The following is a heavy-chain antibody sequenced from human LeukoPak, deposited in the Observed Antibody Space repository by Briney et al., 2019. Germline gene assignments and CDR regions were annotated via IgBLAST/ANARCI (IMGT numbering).Heavy chain of an antibody. CDR1: GGSISSGDYY. J-gene: IGHJ4*02. CDR2: IYYSGST. Sequence: SETLSLTCTVSGGSISSGDYYWSWIRQPPGKGLEWIGYIYYSGSTYYNPSLKSRVTISVDTSKNQFSLKLSSVTAADTAVYYCDRERRRYYYDSSGYYDWGQGTLTIVSS. D-gene: IGHD3-22*01. V-gene: IGHV4-30-4*01. CDR3: DRERRRYYYDSSGYYD.